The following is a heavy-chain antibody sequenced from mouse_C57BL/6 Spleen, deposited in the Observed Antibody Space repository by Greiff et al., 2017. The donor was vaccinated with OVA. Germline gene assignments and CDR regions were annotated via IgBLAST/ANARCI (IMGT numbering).Heavy chain of an antibody. CDR3: ARDYYGSSYYAMDY. J-gene: IGHJ4*01. CDR1: GYTFTSYD. CDR2: IYPRDGST. Sequence: VKLMESGPELVKPGASVKLSCKASGYTFTSYDINWVKQRPGQGLEWIGWIYPRDGSTKYNEKFKGKATLTVDTSSSTAYMELHSLTSEDSAVYFCARDYYGSSYYAMDYWGQGTSVTVSS. D-gene: IGHD1-1*01. V-gene: IGHV1-85*01.